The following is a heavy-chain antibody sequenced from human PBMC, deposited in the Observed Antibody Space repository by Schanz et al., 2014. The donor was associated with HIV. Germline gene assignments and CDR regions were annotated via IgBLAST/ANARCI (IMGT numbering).Heavy chain of an antibody. V-gene: IGHV3-66*02. J-gene: IGHJ6*02. CDR2: IDHTGNT. CDR1: RFTFSVYA. D-gene: IGHD6-13*01. Sequence: EVQLVESGGGLVKPGGSLRLSCAASRFTFSVYAMNWVRQAPGKGLEWVSLIDHTGNTYYADSVKGQFTISRDNSKNTLYLQMNSLRAEDTAVYYCAREKYSSTWWRAGLYFYGMDVWGQGTTVTVSS. CDR3: AREKYSSTWWRAGLYFYGMDV.